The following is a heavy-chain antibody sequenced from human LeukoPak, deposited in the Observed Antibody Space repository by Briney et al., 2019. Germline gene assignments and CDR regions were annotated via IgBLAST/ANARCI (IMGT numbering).Heavy chain of an antibody. D-gene: IGHD3-10*01. CDR3: ARGGYYYGSGTDAFDI. CDR1: GYTFTSYD. CDR2: MNPNSGNT. V-gene: IGHV1-8*01. Sequence: ASVKVSRKASGYTFTSYDINWVRQATGQGLEWMGWMNPNSGNTGYAQKFQGRVTMTRNTSISTAYMELSSLRSEDTAVYYCARGGYYYGSGTDAFDIWGQGTMVTVSS. J-gene: IGHJ3*02.